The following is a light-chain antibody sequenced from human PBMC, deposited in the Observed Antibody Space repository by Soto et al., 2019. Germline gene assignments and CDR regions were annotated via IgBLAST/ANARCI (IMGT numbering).Light chain of an antibody. CDR1: QSVRFN. CDR2: GAS. CDR3: QQYDNCPPVT. J-gene: IGKJ5*01. Sequence: EIVMTQSPATLSVSPGERATLSCRASQSVRFNLAWYQQKSGQAPRLLIYGASTRATGIPARFSGSGSGTEFPLTLSSLQSEDFAIYYCQQYDNCPPVTFGQGTRLEMK. V-gene: IGKV3-15*01.